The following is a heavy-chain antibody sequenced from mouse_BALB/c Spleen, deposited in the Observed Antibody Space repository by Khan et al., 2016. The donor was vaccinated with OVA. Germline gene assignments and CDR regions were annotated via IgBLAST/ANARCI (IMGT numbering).Heavy chain of an antibody. CDR3: AREGAYYRSDGWFAY. D-gene: IGHD2-14*01. J-gene: IGHJ3*01. CDR2: IIPSNDYT. Sequence: QIQLVQSGAELARPGASVKMSCKTSGYTFTTYTIHWIKQRPGQGLEWIGYIIPSNDYTNFNQKFKDRATLTSDKSSSPAYMQLSSLTSEDSALYYGAREGAYYRSDGWFAYWGQGTLVTVSA. CDR1: GYTFTTYT. V-gene: IGHV1-4*01.